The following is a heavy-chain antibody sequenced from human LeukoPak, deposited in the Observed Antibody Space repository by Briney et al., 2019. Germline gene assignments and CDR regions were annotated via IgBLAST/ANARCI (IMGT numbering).Heavy chain of an antibody. V-gene: IGHV4-34*01. J-gene: IGHJ4*02. CDR2: INHSGST. Sequence: PSETLSLTCAVYGGSFSGYYWCWIRQPPGKGLEWIGEINHSGSTNYNPSLKSRVTISVDTSKNQFSLKLSSVTAADTAVYYCARGEWLRSWFGYWGQGTLVTVSS. CDR3: ARGEWLRSWFGY. D-gene: IGHD5-12*01. CDR1: GGSFSGYY.